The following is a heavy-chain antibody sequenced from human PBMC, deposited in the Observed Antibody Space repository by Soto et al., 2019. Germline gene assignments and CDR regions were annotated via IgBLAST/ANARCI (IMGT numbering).Heavy chain of an antibody. D-gene: IGHD3-3*01. CDR2: IVPAFGTP. V-gene: IGHV1-69*01. Sequence: QVQLVQSGAEVKKPGSSVKVSCRASGGTFSNYAISWVRQAPGQGLEWMGGIVPAFGTPNYAQNLQGRITITADYSTTTVSMDLSSLRSEETAVYYCARGATIFGVAAYSYYEMEVWGQGTTVTVSS. J-gene: IGHJ6*02. CDR1: GGTFSNYA. CDR3: ARGATIFGVAAYSYYEMEV.